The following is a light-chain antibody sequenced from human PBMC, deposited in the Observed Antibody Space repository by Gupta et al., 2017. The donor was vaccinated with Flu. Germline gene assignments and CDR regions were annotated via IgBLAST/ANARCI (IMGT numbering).Light chain of an antibody. CDR3: QQYYTTPT. J-gene: IGKJ1*01. CDR2: WAS. V-gene: IGKV4-1*01. CDR1: QSVLYSSDNKNY. Sequence: DIVLTQSRDCLDVSLGERATINCKSSQSVLYSSDNKNYLTWYRQKPGQPPKLLIYWASTRESGVPYRFSRSGSGTDFTLTISSLQAEDVSVYNCQQYYTTPTFGQGTKVEIK.